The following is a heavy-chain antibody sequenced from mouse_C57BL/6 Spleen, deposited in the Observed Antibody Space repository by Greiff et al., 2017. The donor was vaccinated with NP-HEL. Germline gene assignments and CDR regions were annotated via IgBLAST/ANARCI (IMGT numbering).Heavy chain of an antibody. CDR3: AREITTVTFDY. CDR2: ISYDGSN. V-gene: IGHV3-6*01. J-gene: IGHJ2*01. CDR1: GYSITSGYY. D-gene: IGHD1-2*01. Sequence: EVQLQESGPGLVKPSQSLSLTCSVTGYSITSGYYWNWIRQFPGNKLEWMGYISYDGSNNYNPSLKNRISITRDTSKNQFFLKLNSVTTEDTATYYCAREITTVTFDYWGQGTTLTVSS.